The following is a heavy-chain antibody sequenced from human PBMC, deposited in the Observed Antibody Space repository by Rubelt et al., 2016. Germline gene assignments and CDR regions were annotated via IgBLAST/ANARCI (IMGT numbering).Heavy chain of an antibody. CDR1: GFTFSSYS. V-gene: IGHV3-48*02. J-gene: IGHJ4*02. CDR3: TRDPHALDY. CDR2: ISRSGPI. Sequence: EVQLVESGGGLIQPGGSLRLSCAASGFTFSSYSMNWVRQAPGKGLEWVSYISRSGPIYYADSVKARFTTSREKANNSLYLQMNSLRDEDTSVYYCTRDPHALDYWGQGALVTVSS.